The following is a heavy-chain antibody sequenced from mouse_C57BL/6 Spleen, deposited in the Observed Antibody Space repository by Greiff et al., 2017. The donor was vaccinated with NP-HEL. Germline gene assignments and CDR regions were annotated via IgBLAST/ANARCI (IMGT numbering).Heavy chain of an antibody. D-gene: IGHD4-1*01. CDR1: GFTFSSYG. Sequence: DVKLQESGGDLVKPGGSLKLSCAASGFTFSSYGMSWVRQTPDKRLEWVATISSGGSYTYYPDSVKGRFTISRDNAKNTLYLQMSSLKSEDTAMYYCARHQNWDYFDYWGQGTTLTVSS. V-gene: IGHV5-6*02. CDR3: ARHQNWDYFDY. J-gene: IGHJ2*01. CDR2: ISSGGSYT.